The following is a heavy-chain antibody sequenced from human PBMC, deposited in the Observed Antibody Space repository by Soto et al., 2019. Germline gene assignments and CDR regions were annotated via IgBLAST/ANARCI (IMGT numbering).Heavy chain of an antibody. CDR3: ARGDKLSLYPQLDY. CDR1: GYTFTGNY. D-gene: IGHD3-16*02. V-gene: IGHV1-2*04. CDR2: INVNSGGT. J-gene: IGHJ4*02. Sequence: QVQLVQSGAEGKKPGASVKVSCKASGYTFTGNYMHWVRQAPGQVFEWMGWINVNSGGTKYAQKFQGWVSMTRDTSISTAYMELSRLRSDDTAVYYCARGDKLSLYPQLDYCGQGTLVTVSS.